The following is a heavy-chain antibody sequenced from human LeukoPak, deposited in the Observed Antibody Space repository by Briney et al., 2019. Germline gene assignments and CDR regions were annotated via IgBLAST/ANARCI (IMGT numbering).Heavy chain of an antibody. D-gene: IGHD6-13*01. Sequence: GGSLRLSCAASGFIYSNYGMTWVRQAPEKGLEWVANINQDGSEKYYVDSVKGRFTISRDNAKNSLYLQMNSLRAEDTALYYCVKVSVAAPGSDYWGQGTLVTVSS. J-gene: IGHJ4*02. CDR2: INQDGSEK. CDR1: GFIYSNYG. V-gene: IGHV3-7*01. CDR3: VKVSVAAPGSDY.